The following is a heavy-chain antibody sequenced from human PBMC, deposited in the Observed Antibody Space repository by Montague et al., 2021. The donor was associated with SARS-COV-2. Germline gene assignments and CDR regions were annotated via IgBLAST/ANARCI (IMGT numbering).Heavy chain of an antibody. CDR1: GGSFSDYY. CDR3: VRGRQHFNMIVVVMTGGEYCFDY. D-gene: IGHD3-22*01. Sequence: SETLSLTCAVYGGSFSDYYWTWIRQPPGKGLEWIGEINDRGTSNYNPSLKSRVSISVDTSKNQFSLYLGSVTAADTAVYYCVRGRQHFNMIVVVMTGGEYCFDYWGQGTLVTVSS. J-gene: IGHJ4*02. CDR2: INDRGTS. V-gene: IGHV4-34*01.